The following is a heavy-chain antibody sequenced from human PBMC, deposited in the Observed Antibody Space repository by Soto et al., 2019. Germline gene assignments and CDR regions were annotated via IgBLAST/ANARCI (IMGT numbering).Heavy chain of an antibody. Sequence: EVQLLESGGGLVQPGGSLRLSCAASGFTAMSWVRQAPGKGLEWVSVISGSGGSTYYADSVKGRFTISRDNSKNTLYLQMNSLRAEDTAVYYCAKLSSGWFGPFDYWAQGTLVTVSS. CDR3: AKLSSGWFGPFDY. J-gene: IGHJ4*02. CDR1: GFTA. CDR2: ISGSGGST. V-gene: IGHV3-23*01. D-gene: IGHD6-19*01.